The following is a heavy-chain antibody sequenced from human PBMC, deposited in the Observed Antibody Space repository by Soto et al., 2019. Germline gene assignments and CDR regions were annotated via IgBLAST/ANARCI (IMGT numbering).Heavy chain of an antibody. CDR1: GFTFSSYW. CDR3: AREGYSYGYYYYYGMDV. Sequence: GSLRLSCAASGFTFSSYWMHWVRQAPGMGLVWVSRINSDGSSTSYADSVKGRFTISRDNAKNTLYLQMNSLRAEDTAVYYCAREGYSYGYYYYYGMDVWGQGTTVTVSS. V-gene: IGHV3-74*01. D-gene: IGHD5-18*01. CDR2: INSDGSST. J-gene: IGHJ6*02.